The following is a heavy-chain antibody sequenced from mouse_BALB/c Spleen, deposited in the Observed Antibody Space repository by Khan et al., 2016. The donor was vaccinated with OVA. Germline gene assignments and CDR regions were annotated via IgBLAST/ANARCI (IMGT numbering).Heavy chain of an antibody. Sequence: EVQLQESGPGLVKPSQSLSLTCTVTGYSITSDYAWNWIRQFPGNKLEWMGYISYSGSTNYSPSLKSRISITRDTSKNQFFLQLNSVTTEDTATYYCARTARIKYWGQGTTLTVSS. V-gene: IGHV3-2*02. J-gene: IGHJ2*01. CDR1: GYSITSDYA. CDR3: ARTARIKY. CDR2: ISYSGST. D-gene: IGHD1-2*01.